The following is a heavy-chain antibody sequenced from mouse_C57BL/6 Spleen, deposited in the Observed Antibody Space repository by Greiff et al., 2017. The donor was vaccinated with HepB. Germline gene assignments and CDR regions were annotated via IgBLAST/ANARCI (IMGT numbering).Heavy chain of an antibody. V-gene: IGHV5-6*01. Sequence: EVQRVESGGDLVKPGGSLKLSCAASGFTFSSYGMSWVRQTPDKRLEWVATISSGGSYTYYPDSVKGRFTISRDNAKNTLYLQMSSLKSEDTAMYYCARASIVTTNYYAMDYWGQGTSVTVSS. CDR3: ARASIVTTNYYAMDY. D-gene: IGHD2-5*01. J-gene: IGHJ4*01. CDR2: ISSGGSYT. CDR1: GFTFSSYG.